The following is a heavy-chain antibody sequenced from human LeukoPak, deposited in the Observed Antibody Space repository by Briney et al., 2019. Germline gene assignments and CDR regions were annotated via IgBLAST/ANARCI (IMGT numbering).Heavy chain of an antibody. V-gene: IGHV3-23*01. CDR1: GFTFSSYA. D-gene: IGHD3-10*01. J-gene: IGHJ4*02. Sequence: GGSLRLSCAASGFTFSSYAMSWVRQAPGKGLEWVSAISGSGGSTYYADSVKGRFTISRDNAKNSLYLQMNSLRAEDTAVYYCARALWFGETFPAYWGQGTLVTVSS. CDR3: ARALWFGETFPAY. CDR2: ISGSGGST.